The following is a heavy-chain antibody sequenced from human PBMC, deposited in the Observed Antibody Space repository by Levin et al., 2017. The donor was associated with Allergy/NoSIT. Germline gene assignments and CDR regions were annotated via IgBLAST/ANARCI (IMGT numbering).Heavy chain of an antibody. J-gene: IGHJ4*02. CDR1: GGSFSGYY. Sequence: PSETLSLTCAVYGGSFSGYYWSWIRQPPGKGLEWIGEINHSGTTNYNPSLKSRVTISLDTSKNQFSLKLSSMTAADTAVYYCGSFYGSGTPPSDYWGQGTLVTVSS. CDR3: GSFYGSGTPPSDY. D-gene: IGHD3-10*01. CDR2: INHSGTT. V-gene: IGHV4-34*01.